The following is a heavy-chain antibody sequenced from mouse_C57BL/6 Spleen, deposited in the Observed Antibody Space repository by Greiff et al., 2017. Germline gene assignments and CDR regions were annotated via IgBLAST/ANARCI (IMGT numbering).Heavy chain of an antibody. V-gene: IGHV5-4*03. CDR3: ARDYGSRNYFDY. CDR2: ISDGGSYT. CDR1: GFTFSSYA. D-gene: IGHD1-1*01. J-gene: IGHJ2*01. Sequence: EVKLVESGGGLVKPGGSLKLSCAASGFTFSSYAMSWVRQTPEKRLEWVATISDGGSYTYYTDNVKGRFTISRGNAKNKLYMQMSHLKSEDTAMYYCARDYGSRNYFDYWGQGTTLTVSS.